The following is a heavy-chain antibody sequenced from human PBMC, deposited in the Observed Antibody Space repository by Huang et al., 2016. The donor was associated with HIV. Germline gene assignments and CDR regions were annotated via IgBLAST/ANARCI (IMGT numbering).Heavy chain of an antibody. CDR1: GGTFSSYS. J-gene: IGHJ5*02. V-gene: IGHV1-69*13. CDR2: IIPIFGTA. D-gene: IGHD5-18*01. CDR3: ARTAYSYGFRQGYNWFDP. Sequence: QVLLVQSGAEVRKPGSSVKVSCTAFGGTFSSYSISWVRKDPGQGLEGMGGIIPIFGTANYTRKFQGRVTITVDESTNTGYMELTRLTSEDTAVYYCARTAYSYGFRQGYNWFDPWGQGTPVTVSS.